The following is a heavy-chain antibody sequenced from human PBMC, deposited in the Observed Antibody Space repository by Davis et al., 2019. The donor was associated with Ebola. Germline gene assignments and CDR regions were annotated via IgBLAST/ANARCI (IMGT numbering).Heavy chain of an antibody. CDR2: MNPNSGNT. D-gene: IGHD2/OR15-2a*01. Sequence: ASVKVSCKASGYTFISYDINWVRQATGQGLEWMGWMNPNSGNTDYAQKFQGRVTMTRDTSISTAYMELSSLRFEDTAVYYCARSTWRPSRDNSFDPWGQGTLVTVSS. CDR3: ARSTWRPSRDNSFDP. V-gene: IGHV1-8*01. CDR1: GYTFISYD. J-gene: IGHJ5*02.